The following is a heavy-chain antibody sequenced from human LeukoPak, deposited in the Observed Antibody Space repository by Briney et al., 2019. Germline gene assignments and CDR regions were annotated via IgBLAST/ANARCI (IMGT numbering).Heavy chain of an antibody. CDR1: GGSFSGYY. CDR3: ARTGTTLFYDY. D-gene: IGHD1-1*01. CDR2: INHSGST. V-gene: IGHV4-34*01. J-gene: IGHJ4*02. Sequence: PSETLSLTCAVYGGSFSGYYWIWIRQPPGKGLEWIGEINHSGSTNYNPSLKSRVTISVDTSKNQFSLKLSSVTAADTAVYYCARTGTTLFYDYWGQGTLVTVSS.